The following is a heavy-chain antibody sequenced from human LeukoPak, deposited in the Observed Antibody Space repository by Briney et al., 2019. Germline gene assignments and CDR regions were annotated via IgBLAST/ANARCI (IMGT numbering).Heavy chain of an antibody. V-gene: IGHV3-73*01. CDR3: AGNYYGSGSYADFDY. CDR1: GFTFSGSA. CDR2: IRSTANGYAT. J-gene: IGHJ4*02. Sequence: GGSLRLSCAASGFTFSGSALHWVRQASGKGLEWVGRIRSTANGYATAYAASVKGRFTISRDDSKNTAYLQMDSLKTEDTAVYYCAGNYYGSGSYADFDYWGQGTLVTVSS. D-gene: IGHD3-10*01.